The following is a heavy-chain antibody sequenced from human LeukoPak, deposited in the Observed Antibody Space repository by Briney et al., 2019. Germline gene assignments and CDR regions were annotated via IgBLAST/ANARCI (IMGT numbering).Heavy chain of an antibody. CDR2: ISSSSSYI. CDR1: GFTFSSYS. D-gene: IGHD3-3*01. J-gene: IGHJ6*02. V-gene: IGHV3-21*01. CDR3: ARERITIFGVVIEPLDGMDV. Sequence: GGSLRLSCAASGFTFSSYSMNWVRQAPGEGLEWVSSISSSSSYIYYADSVKGRFTISRDNAKNSLYLQMNSLRAEDTAVYYCARERITIFGVVIEPLDGMDVWGQGTTVTVSS.